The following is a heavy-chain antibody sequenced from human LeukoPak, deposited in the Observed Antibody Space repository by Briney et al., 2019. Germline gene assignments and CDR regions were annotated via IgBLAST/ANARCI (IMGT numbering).Heavy chain of an antibody. J-gene: IGHJ2*01. CDR2: INPNSGGT. Sequence: GASVKVSCKASGYTFTGYYMHWVRQAPGQGLEWMGWINPNSGGTNYAQKFQGRVTMTRDMSTSTVYMELSSLRSEDTAVYYCARATGWLQPYWYFDLWGRGTLVTVSS. CDR3: ARATGWLQPYWYFDL. V-gene: IGHV1-2*02. D-gene: IGHD5-24*01. CDR1: GYTFTGYY.